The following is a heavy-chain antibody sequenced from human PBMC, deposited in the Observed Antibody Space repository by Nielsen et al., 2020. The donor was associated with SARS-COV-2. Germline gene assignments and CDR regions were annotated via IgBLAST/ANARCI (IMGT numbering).Heavy chain of an antibody. CDR1: GFSFSETW. CDR2: MYSAGTT. V-gene: IGHV3-53*04. D-gene: IGHD2-2*03. CDR3: ARGGYCSSSSCYNAFDV. J-gene: IGHJ3*01. Sequence: GGSLRLSCVASGFSFSETWMSWVRQAPGKGLEWVSVMYSAGTTYYADSVKGRFTISRHSSENSLYLQMNSLRAEDTAVYYCARGGYCSSSSCYNAFDVWGEGTMVIVSS.